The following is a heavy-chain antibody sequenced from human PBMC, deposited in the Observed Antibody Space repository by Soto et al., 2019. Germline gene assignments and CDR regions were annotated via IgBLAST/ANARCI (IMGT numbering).Heavy chain of an antibody. D-gene: IGHD2-15*01. J-gene: IGHJ4*02. CDR1: GWSFSGYY. CDR2: INHSGST. Sequence: XETLSLTCAVYGWSFSGYYWSWIRQPPGKGLEWIGEINHSGSTNYNPSLKSRVTISVDTSKNQFSLKLSSVTAADTAVYYCARAHYCSGGSCYPYYFDYWGQGTLVTVSS. CDR3: ARAHYCSGGSCYPYYFDY. V-gene: IGHV4-34*01.